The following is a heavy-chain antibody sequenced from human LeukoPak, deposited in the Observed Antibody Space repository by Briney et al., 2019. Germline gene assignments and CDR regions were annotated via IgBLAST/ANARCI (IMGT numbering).Heavy chain of an antibody. Sequence: PGGSLRLSCAASGFTFSSYGMSWVRQAPGKGLEWVSAISGSGGRIYYADSVKGRFTISRDNSKNTLYLQMNSLRAEDTAVYYCAKDRSISGSCLGFDYWGQGTLVTVSS. CDR3: AKDRSISGSCLGFDY. V-gene: IGHV3-23*01. J-gene: IGHJ4*02. CDR2: ISGSGGRI. CDR1: GFTFSSYG. D-gene: IGHD1-26*01.